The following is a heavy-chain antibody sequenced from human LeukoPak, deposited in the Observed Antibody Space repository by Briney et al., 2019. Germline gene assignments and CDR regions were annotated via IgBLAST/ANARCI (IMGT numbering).Heavy chain of an antibody. V-gene: IGHV1-18*01. D-gene: IGHD1-7*01. CDR3: ARDTNWNYVNFDY. J-gene: IGHJ4*02. Sequence: ASVKVSCKASGYTFSSCGISWVRQAPGQGLEWMGWISTYNGNTNYTQKFQGRVSMTTDTSTSTAYMELRSLRSDDTAVYFCARDTNWNYVNFDYWGQGTLVTVSS. CDR1: GYTFSSCG. CDR2: ISTYNGNT.